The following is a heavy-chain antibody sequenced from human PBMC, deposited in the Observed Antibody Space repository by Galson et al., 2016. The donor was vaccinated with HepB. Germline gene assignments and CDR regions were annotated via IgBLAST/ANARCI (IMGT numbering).Heavy chain of an antibody. CDR1: GFTFSSYW. V-gene: IGHV3-74*01. Sequence: SLRLSCAASGFTFSSYWMHWVRQAPGKGLVSVSRINNDGSSINYVDSVKGRFTSSRDNAKNTLFLQMNSLSAEDTAVYYCARDLVEFCSGSSCQRGCMDVWGQGTTVTVSS. D-gene: IGHD2-15*01. CDR2: INNDGSSI. CDR3: ARDLVEFCSGSSCQRGCMDV. J-gene: IGHJ6*02.